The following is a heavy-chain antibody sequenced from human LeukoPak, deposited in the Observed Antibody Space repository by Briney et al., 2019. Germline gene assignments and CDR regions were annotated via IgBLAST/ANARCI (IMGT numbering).Heavy chain of an antibody. CDR1: GYTFTSYD. V-gene: IGHV1-8*01. D-gene: IGHD6-19*01. J-gene: IGHJ3*02. CDR3: ARVLAGSGWYDVFDI. CDR2: MNPNSGNT. Sequence: ASVKVSCKASGYTFTSYDFNWVRQATGQGLEWMGWMNPNSGNTGYAQKFQGRVTMTRNTSISTAYMELSSLRSEDTAVYYCARVLAGSGWYDVFDIWAQGTMVTVSS.